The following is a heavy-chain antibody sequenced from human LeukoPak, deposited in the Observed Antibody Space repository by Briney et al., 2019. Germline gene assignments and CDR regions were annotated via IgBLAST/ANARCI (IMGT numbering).Heavy chain of an antibody. D-gene: IGHD3-22*01. J-gene: IGHJ4*02. CDR3: ARLEKWLLHY. V-gene: IGHV4-39*01. Sequence: PSETLSLTCTVSGGSISSSSYYWGWIRQPPGKGLEWIGSIYHSGSTYYNPSLKSRVTISVDTSKNQFSLKLSSVTAADTAVYYCARLEKWLLHYWGQGTLVTVSS. CDR2: IYHSGST. CDR1: GGSISSSSYY.